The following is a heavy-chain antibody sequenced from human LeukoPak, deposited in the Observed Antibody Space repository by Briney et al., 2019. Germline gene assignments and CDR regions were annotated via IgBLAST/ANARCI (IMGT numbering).Heavy chain of an antibody. CDR2: IKQDGSEK. V-gene: IGHV3-7*03. CDR1: GFTFSSYW. D-gene: IGHD5-12*01. J-gene: IGHJ4*02. Sequence: GGSLRLSCAASGFTFSSYWMSWVRQAPGKGLEWVANIKQDGSEKYYVDSVKGRFTISRDNAKNSLYLQMNSLRSDDTAVYYCARVGGYSGYDFDYWGQGTLVTVSS. CDR3: ARVGGYSGYDFDY.